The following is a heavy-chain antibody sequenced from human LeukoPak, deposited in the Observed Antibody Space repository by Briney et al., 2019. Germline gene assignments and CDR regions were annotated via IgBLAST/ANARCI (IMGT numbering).Heavy chain of an antibody. Sequence: GGSLRLSCAASGFTFSSYAMHWARQAPGKGLEYVSAISSNGGSTYYANSVKGRFTISRDNSKNTLYLQMGSLRSDDTAVYYCARAWGIEGFDYWGQGTLVTVSS. CDR1: GFTFSSYA. J-gene: IGHJ4*02. CDR3: ARAWGIEGFDY. D-gene: IGHD3-16*01. CDR2: ISSNGGST. V-gene: IGHV3-64*01.